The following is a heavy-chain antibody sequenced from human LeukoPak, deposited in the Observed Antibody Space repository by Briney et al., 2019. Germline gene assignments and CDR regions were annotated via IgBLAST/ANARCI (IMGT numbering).Heavy chain of an antibody. V-gene: IGHV3-48*03. J-gene: IGHJ4*02. CDR1: GFTFSTYE. Sequence: PGGSLRLPCAASGFTFSTYEMNWVRQAPGKGLEWISYISSNGKTIYYSDSVKGRFTISRDNPKNSLYLQMNSLRAEDTAVYYCAALWSFDYWGQGTLVSVCS. D-gene: IGHD2-21*01. CDR2: ISSNGKTI. CDR3: AALWSFDY.